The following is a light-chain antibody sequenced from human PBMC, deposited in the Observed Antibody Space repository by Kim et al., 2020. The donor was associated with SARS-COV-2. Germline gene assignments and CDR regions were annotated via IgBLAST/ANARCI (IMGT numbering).Light chain of an antibody. V-gene: IGKV1-39*01. CDR3: QQNQKTPYT. CDR1: QSITTS. J-gene: IGKJ2*01. CDR2: GAS. Sequence: SASVGGRVTIASRASQSITTSLNWYQQQPGKAHKLLIYGASSLESGVPSRFSGSGAGTDFTLTISSLEPEDFATYYCQQNQKTPYTFGQGTKVEI.